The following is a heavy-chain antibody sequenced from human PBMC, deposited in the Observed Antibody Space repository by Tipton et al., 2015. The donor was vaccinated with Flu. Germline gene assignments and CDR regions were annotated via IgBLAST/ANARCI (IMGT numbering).Heavy chain of an antibody. J-gene: IGHJ5*02. Sequence: GSLRLSCAASGFTFSSYEMNWVRQVPGKGLEWLSYISSSGNTMSYADSVRGRFTISRDNTKKSLYLQMNSLRAEDTALYYCAKDIGTTGTTRFDPWGQGTLVTVSS. V-gene: IGHV3-48*03. CDR1: GFTFSSYE. CDR2: ISSSGNTM. CDR3: AKDIGTTGTTRFDP. D-gene: IGHD1-1*01.